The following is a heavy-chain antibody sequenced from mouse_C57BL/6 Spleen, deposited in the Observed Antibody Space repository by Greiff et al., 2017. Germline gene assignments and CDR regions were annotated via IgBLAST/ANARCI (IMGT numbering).Heavy chain of an antibody. CDR1: GYSITSGYY. D-gene: IGHD2-5*01. J-gene: IGHJ2*01. Sequence: EVKLQESGPGLVKPSQSLSLTCSVTGYSITSGYYWNWIRQFPGNKLEWMGYISYDGSNNYNPSLKNRISITRDTSKNQFFLKLNSVTTEDTATYYCASGYSNIDYWGQGTTLTVSS. CDR3: ASGYSNIDY. CDR2: ISYDGSN. V-gene: IGHV3-6*01.